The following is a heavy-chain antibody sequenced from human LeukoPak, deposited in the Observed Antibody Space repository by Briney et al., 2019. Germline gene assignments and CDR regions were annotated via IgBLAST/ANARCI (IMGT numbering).Heavy chain of an antibody. CDR1: GGSISSSSYY. CDR2: IYYSGST. CDR3: ARHVRQQLVPDY. Sequence: SETLSLTCTVSGGSISSSSYYWGWIRQPPGKGLEWIGSIYYSGSTYYNPSLKSRVTISVDTSKNQFSLKLSSVTAADMAVYYCARHVRQQLVPDYWGQGTLVTVSS. D-gene: IGHD6-13*01. V-gene: IGHV4-39*01. J-gene: IGHJ4*02.